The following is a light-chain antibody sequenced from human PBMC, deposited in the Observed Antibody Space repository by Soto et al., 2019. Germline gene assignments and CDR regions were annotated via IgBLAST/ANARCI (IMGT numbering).Light chain of an antibody. V-gene: IGKV3-20*01. CDR2: GAS. J-gene: IGKJ1*01. Sequence: EIVMTQSPATLSVSPGERATLSCRASKSVSSSYVAWYQQRPGQAPRLLIYGASSRATGIPDRFSGSGSGTDFTLTISRLEPEDFAVYYCQQYGSSPRGTFGQGTKVDIK. CDR3: QQYGSSPRGT. CDR1: KSVSSSY.